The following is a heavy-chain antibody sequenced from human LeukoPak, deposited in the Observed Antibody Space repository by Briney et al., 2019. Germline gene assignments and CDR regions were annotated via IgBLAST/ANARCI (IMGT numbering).Heavy chain of an antibody. CDR2: ISYDGSNK. CDR1: GFTFSSYA. J-gene: IGHJ4*02. D-gene: IGHD1-1*01. Sequence: GGSLRLSCAASGFTFSSYAMHWVRQAPGKGLEWVAVISYDGSNKYYADSVKGRFTISRDNSKNTLYLQMNSLRAEDTAVYYCASLTTAHDFDYWGQGTLVTGSS. V-gene: IGHV3-30-3*01. CDR3: ASLTTAHDFDY.